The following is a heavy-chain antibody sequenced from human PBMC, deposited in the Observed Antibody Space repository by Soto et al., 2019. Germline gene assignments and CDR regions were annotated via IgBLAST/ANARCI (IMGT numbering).Heavy chain of an antibody. Sequence: GXSGKVSCKASAGTFSSYAISWVRQAPGQGLEWMGGIIPIFGTANYAQKFQGRVTITADESTSTAYMELSSLRSEDTAVYYCASIGYCSGGSCDYWGQGTLVTV. D-gene: IGHD2-15*01. CDR2: IIPIFGTA. CDR3: ASIGYCSGGSCDY. CDR1: AGTFSSYA. J-gene: IGHJ4*02. V-gene: IGHV1-69*13.